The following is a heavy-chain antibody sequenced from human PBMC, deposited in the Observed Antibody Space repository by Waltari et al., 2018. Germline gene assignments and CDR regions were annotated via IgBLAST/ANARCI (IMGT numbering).Heavy chain of an antibody. CDR2: IYHSGST. Sequence: QVQLQESGPGLVKPSETLSLTCTVSGYSISSGYYWGWIRQPPGKGLEWIGSIYHSGSTYYNPSLESRVTISVDTSKNQFSLKLSSVTAADTAVYYCARGYCTNGVCYFDAFDIWGQGTMVTVSS. J-gene: IGHJ3*02. V-gene: IGHV4-38-2*02. CDR3: ARGYCTNGVCYFDAFDI. D-gene: IGHD2-8*01. CDR1: GYSISSGYY.